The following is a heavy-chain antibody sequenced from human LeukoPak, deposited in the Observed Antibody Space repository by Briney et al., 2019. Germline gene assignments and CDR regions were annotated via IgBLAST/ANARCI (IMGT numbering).Heavy chain of an antibody. J-gene: IGHJ3*02. CDR2: ISDYNGDT. D-gene: IGHD2-21*02. CDR1: GYTFTSYG. V-gene: IGHV1-18*01. Sequence: GASVKVSCKASGYTFTSYGISWVRQAPGRGLERMGWISDYNGDTNYAQKLQGRVTMTTDTSTSTAYMELRSLRSDDTAVYYCARDLLYCGGDCYHDAFDIWGQGTMVTVSS. CDR3: ARDLLYCGGDCYHDAFDI.